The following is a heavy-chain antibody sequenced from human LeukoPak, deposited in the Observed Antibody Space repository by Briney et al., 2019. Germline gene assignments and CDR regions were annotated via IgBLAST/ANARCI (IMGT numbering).Heavy chain of an antibody. CDR2: IYYSGTT. D-gene: IGHD6-13*01. CDR3: AGAEPRGIIWYPY. Sequence: SETLSLTCTVSGGFISSYSHYWGWIRQPPGKGLEWIGHIYYSGTTYYNPSLKSRVTISVDKSKNQFSLKLSSVTAADTAVYYCAGAEPRGIIWYPYWGQGTLVTVSS. CDR1: GGFISSYSHY. V-gene: IGHV4-39*07. J-gene: IGHJ4*02.